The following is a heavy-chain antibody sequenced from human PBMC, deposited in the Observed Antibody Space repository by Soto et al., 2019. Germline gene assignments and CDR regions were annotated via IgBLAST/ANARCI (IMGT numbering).Heavy chain of an antibody. CDR3: AGIDGY. CDR1: GFTFSSYS. J-gene: IGHJ4*02. V-gene: IGHV3-30*03. Sequence: HPGGSLRLSCAASGFTFSSYSMHWVRQAPGKGLEWVAVISYDGSNKYYADSVKGRFTISRDNSKNTLYLQMNSLRAEDTAVYYCAGIDGYWGQGTLVTVSS. CDR2: ISYDGSNK. D-gene: IGHD1-20*01.